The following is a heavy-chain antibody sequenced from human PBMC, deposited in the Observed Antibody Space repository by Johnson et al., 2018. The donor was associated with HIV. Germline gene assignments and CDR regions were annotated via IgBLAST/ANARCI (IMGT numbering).Heavy chain of an antibody. CDR2: IRYDGSYK. Sequence: VQLVESGGGLVQPGGSLRLSCAASDFTFSSYGMHWVRQAPGKGLEWVAFIRYDGSYKYYVDSVKGRFTISNDNSKNNMYLQMNSLRVEDTAVYYCAKELAADGVDAFDIWGQGTMVTVS. D-gene: IGHD6-13*01. CDR1: DFTFSSYG. V-gene: IGHV3-30*02. J-gene: IGHJ3*02. CDR3: AKELAADGVDAFDI.